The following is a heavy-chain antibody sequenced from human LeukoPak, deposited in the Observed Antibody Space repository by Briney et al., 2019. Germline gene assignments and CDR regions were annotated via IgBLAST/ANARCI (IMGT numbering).Heavy chain of an antibody. CDR1: GFTFSTFG. V-gene: IGHV3-30*02. J-gene: IGHJ4*02. CDR3: AKTYPDDLPPGN. Sequence: GGSLRLSCAASGFTFSTFGMHWVRQAPGKGLEWVAFIRFDGTTRYYAYSVKGRFTISRDISKSTLYLQMNSLGPEDTAIYYCAKTYPDDLPPGNWGQGTLVTVSS. D-gene: IGHD3-16*01. CDR2: IRFDGTTR.